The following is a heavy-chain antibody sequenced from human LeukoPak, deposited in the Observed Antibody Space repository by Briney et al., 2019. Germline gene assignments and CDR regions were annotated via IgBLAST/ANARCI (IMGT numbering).Heavy chain of an antibody. CDR1: GFSFSNYW. CDR3: ARVRDVDTTMVALDY. V-gene: IGHV3-7*02. D-gene: IGHD5-18*01. CDR2: IKQDGSEK. Sequence: GGSLRLSCAASGFSFSNYWMSWVRQAPGKGLEWVANIKQDGSEKNYVDSVKGRFTISRDNAKNSLYLQMNSLRAEDTAVYYCARVRDVDTTMVALDYWGQGTLVTVSS. J-gene: IGHJ4*02.